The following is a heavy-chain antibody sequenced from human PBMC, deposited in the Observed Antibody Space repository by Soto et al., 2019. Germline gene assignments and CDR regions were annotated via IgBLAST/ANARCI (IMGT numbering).Heavy chain of an antibody. J-gene: IGHJ5*01. V-gene: IGHV4-59*08. Sequence: SETLSLNCTVSGGSISSYYWSWIRQPPGKGLEWIGYIYYSGSTNYNPSLKSRVTISVDTSKNQFSLKLSSVTAADTAVYYCARLIGDSWLDSCGQGTLVTVSS. CDR1: GGSISSYY. CDR2: IYYSGST. CDR3: ARLIGDSWLDS.